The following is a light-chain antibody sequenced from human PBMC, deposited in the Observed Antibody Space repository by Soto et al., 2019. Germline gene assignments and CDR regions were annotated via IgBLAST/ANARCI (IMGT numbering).Light chain of an antibody. Sequence: EIVLTQSPATLSLSPAERATLSCRASQSVSSYLAWYQQKPGQAPRLLIYDASNRATRIPDRFSGSGSGTDFTLTISSLEPEDLAVYYCQQRSNWPPWTFGQGNKVEIK. CDR2: DAS. V-gene: IGKV3-11*01. J-gene: IGKJ1*01. CDR1: QSVSSY. CDR3: QQRSNWPPWT.